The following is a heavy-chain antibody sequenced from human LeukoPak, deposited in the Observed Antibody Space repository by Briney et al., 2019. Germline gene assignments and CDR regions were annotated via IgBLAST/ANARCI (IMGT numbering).Heavy chain of an antibody. D-gene: IGHD1-26*01. CDR3: AKEWGTGGSYYSIFDY. CDR2: ISYDGSNK. V-gene: IGHV3-30*18. J-gene: IGHJ4*02. Sequence: QSGGSLRLSCAASGFTFSSYGMHWVRQAPGKGLEWVAVISYDGSNKYYADSVKGRFTISRDNSKNTPYLQMNSLRAEDTAVYYCAKEWGTGGSYYSIFDYWGQGTLVTVSS. CDR1: GFTFSSYG.